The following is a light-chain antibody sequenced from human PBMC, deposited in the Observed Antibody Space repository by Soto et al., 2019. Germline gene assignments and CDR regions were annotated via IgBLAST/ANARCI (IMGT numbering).Light chain of an antibody. CDR1: ESVSSK. J-gene: IGKJ1*01. CDR3: QQYNTWPPWT. CDR2: AAS. Sequence: EIVMTQSPATLSVSPGERATISCRASESVSSKLAWYQHKPGQAPRLLIYAASTRATGVPARFSGSESGTEFTLTIGGLQSEDSGTYYCQQYNTWPPWTFGQGTKVEIK. V-gene: IGKV3-15*01.